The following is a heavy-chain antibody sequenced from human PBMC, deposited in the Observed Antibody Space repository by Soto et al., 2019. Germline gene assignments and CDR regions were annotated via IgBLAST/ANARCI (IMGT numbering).Heavy chain of an antibody. D-gene: IGHD3-3*02. CDR1: GGSISSGGYY. CDR2: IFYSGST. V-gene: IGHV4-31*03. Sequence: QVQLQESGPGLVKPSQTLSLTCTVSGGSISSGGYYWSWIRQHPGKGLEWIGYIFYSGSTYYNPSLRSRXXIXVXTSKNQFSLKLSSVTAADTAVYYCAREVSTTYGMDVWGQGTTVTVSS. CDR3: AREVSTTYGMDV. J-gene: IGHJ6*02.